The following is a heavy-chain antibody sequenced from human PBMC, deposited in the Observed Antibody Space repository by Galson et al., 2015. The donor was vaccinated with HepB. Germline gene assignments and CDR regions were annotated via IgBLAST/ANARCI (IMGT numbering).Heavy chain of an antibody. D-gene: IGHD3-9*01. CDR1: GFTFSNAW. J-gene: IGHJ4*02. Sequence: SLRLSCAASGFTFSNAWMSWVRQAPGKGLEWVGRIKSKTDGGTTDYAAPVKGRFTISRDDSKNTLYLQMNSLKTEDTAVYYCTTGDYDILTGYRDYWGQGTLVTVSS. V-gene: IGHV3-15*01. CDR3: TTGDYDILTGYRDY. CDR2: IKSKTDGGTT.